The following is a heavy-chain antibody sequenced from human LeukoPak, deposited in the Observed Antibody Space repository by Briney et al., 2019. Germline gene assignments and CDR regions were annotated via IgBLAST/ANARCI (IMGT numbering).Heavy chain of an antibody. CDR3: ARLRATVTPDY. J-gene: IGHJ4*02. Sequence: SETLSLTCAVSGGSISSSNWWSWVRQPPGKGLEWIGSIYYSGSTYYNPSLKSRVTISVDTSKNQFSLKLSSVTAADTAVYYCARLRATVTPDYWGQGTLVTVSS. V-gene: IGHV4-39*01. CDR1: GGSISSSNW. D-gene: IGHD4-11*01. CDR2: IYYSGST.